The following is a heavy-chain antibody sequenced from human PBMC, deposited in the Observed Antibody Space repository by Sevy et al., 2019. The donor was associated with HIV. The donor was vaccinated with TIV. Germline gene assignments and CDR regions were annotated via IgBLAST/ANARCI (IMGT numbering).Heavy chain of an antibody. D-gene: IGHD6-13*01. CDR2: IWYDGSNK. V-gene: IGHV3-33*08. Sequence: GGFLRLSCAASGFTFSSYGMHWVRQAPGKGLEWVAVIWYDGSNKYYADSVKGRFTISRENSKNTLYLQMNSLRAEDTAVYYCASHSNSWYSWYYMDVWGKGTTVTVSS. CDR3: ASHSNSWYSWYYMDV. CDR1: GFTFSSYG. J-gene: IGHJ6*03.